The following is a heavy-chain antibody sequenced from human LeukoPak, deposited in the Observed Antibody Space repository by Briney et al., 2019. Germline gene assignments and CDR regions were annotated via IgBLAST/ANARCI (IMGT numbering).Heavy chain of an antibody. CDR3: ASLCSTSCYRASDSGAFDI. CDR1: GFTFSSYG. J-gene: IGHJ3*02. Sequence: PGGSLRLSCAASGFTFSSYGMHWVRKAPGKGLEWVAFIRYDGSNKYYADSVKGRFTISRDNSKNTLYLQMNSLRAEDTAVYYCASLCSTSCYRASDSGAFDIWGQGTMVTVSS. V-gene: IGHV3-30*02. CDR2: IRYDGSNK. D-gene: IGHD2-2*02.